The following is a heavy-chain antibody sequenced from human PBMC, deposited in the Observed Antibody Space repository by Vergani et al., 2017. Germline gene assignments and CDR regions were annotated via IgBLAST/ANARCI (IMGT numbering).Heavy chain of an antibody. Sequence: EVQLVESGGGLVQPGGSLRLSCAASGFTFSSYWMSWVRQAPGKGLEWVANIKQDGSEKYYVDSVKGRFTISRDNAKNSLYLQMNSLRAEDTAVYYCATRNKAAIYYYYYYMDVWGKGTTVTVSS. D-gene: IGHD5-18*01. V-gene: IGHV3-7*01. CDR3: ATRNKAAIYYYYYYMDV. CDR1: GFTFSSYW. J-gene: IGHJ6*03. CDR2: IKQDGSEK.